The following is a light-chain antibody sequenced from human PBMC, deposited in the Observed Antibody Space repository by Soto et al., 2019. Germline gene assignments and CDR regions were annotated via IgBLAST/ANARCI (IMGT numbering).Light chain of an antibody. CDR1: SSDVGSYNL. J-gene: IGLJ3*02. Sequence: QSALTQPASVSGSPGQSITTSCTGTSSDVGSYNLVSWYQHHPGKAPKLMIYEANKRPSGVSNRFSGSKSGNTASLTISGLQAEDEASYYCCSYAGSSTWVFGGGTKLTVL. CDR2: EAN. CDR3: CSYAGSSTWV. V-gene: IGLV2-23*01.